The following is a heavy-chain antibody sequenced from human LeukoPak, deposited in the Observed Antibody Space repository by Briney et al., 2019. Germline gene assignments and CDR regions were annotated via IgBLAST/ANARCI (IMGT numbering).Heavy chain of an antibody. CDR2: IKEDGSEK. D-gene: IGHD6-13*01. CDR3: ASGRQLGY. CDR1: GFTFSNYW. J-gene: IGHJ4*02. Sequence: GGSLSLPCAASGFTFSNYWMSWVRQAPGKGLEWVANIKEDGSEKYYVDSVKGRFTISRDNARNSLYLQMNSLRAEDTAVYYCASGRQLGYWGQGTLVTVSS. V-gene: IGHV3-7*01.